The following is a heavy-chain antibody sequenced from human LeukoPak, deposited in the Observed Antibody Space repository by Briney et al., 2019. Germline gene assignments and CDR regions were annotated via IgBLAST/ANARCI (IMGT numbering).Heavy chain of an antibody. V-gene: IGHV4-61*02. CDR2: IYTSGST. Sequence: SQTLSLTCTVSGGSISSGSYYWSWIRQPAGKGLEWIGRIYTSGSTNYNPSPKSRVTISVDTSKNQFSLKLSSVTAADTAVYYCARVRGRKAFDIWGQGTMVTVSS. D-gene: IGHD3-10*01. CDR1: GGSISSGSYY. J-gene: IGHJ3*02. CDR3: ARVRGRKAFDI.